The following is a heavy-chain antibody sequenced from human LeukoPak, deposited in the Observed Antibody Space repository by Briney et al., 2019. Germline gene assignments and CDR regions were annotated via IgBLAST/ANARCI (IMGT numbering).Heavy chain of an antibody. CDR1: GFTFSDYY. D-gene: IGHD5-24*01. J-gene: IGHJ4*02. V-gene: IGHV3-11*06. CDR3: ARSREPGRDGDY. CDR2: IRSSYT. Sequence: KPGGSLRLSCAASGFTFSDYYMSWIRQAPAKGLEWVSYIRSSYTNYADSVKGRFTISRDIAKNSLYLQMNSLRADDTAVYYCARSREPGRDGDYWGQGTLVTVSS.